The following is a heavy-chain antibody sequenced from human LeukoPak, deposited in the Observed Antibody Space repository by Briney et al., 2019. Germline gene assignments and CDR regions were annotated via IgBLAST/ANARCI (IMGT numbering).Heavy chain of an antibody. Sequence: PGGSLRLSCAASGFTVSSNYMSWVRQAPGKGLEWVSAISGSGGSTYYADSVKGRFTISRDNSKNTLYLQMNSLRAEDTAVYYCAKDGGWLRLHTPWLDPWGQGTLVTVSS. J-gene: IGHJ5*02. V-gene: IGHV3-23*01. D-gene: IGHD5-12*01. CDR1: GFTVSSNY. CDR2: ISGSGGST. CDR3: AKDGGWLRLHTPWLDP.